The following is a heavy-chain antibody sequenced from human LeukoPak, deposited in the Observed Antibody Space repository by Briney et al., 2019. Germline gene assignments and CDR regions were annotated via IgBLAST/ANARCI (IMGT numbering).Heavy chain of an antibody. Sequence: ASVKVSCKASGYTFTSYATHWVRQAPGQRLEWMGWINAGNGNTKYSQKFQGRVTITRDTSASTAYMELSSLRSEDTAVYYCARGYEDIVVVPAGGYYGMDVWGKGTTVTVSS. CDR3: ARGYEDIVVVPAGGYYGMDV. CDR1: GYTFTSYA. CDR2: INAGNGNT. J-gene: IGHJ6*04. V-gene: IGHV1-3*01. D-gene: IGHD2-2*01.